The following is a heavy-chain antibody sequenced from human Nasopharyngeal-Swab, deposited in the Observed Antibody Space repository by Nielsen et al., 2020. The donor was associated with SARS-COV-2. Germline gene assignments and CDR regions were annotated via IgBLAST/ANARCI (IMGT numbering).Heavy chain of an antibody. J-gene: IGHJ4*02. D-gene: IGHD3-10*01. Sequence: GSLRLSCAVYGGSFSGYYWSWIRQPPGKGLEWIGEINHSGSTNYNPSLKSRVTISVDTSKNQFSLKLSSVTAADTAVYYCARVGVSGSYSVYLDYWGQGTLVTVSS. CDR1: GGSFSGYY. CDR2: INHSGST. V-gene: IGHV4-34*01. CDR3: ARVGVSGSYSVYLDY.